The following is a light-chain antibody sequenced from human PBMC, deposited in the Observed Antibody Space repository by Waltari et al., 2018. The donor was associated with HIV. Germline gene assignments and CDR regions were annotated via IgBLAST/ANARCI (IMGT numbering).Light chain of an antibody. CDR3: AAWGDSLTSFV. Sequence: SVLPQPPSASESPGQRSTVPCSESGSKLRSNPVSAYQHLPGTAPKLLIYRNNQRPSGVPDRFSGSKSGTSASLAISGLRSEDEADYYCAAWGDSLTSFVFGTGTKVTVL. CDR2: RNN. V-gene: IGLV1-47*01. J-gene: IGLJ1*01. CDR1: GSKLRSNP.